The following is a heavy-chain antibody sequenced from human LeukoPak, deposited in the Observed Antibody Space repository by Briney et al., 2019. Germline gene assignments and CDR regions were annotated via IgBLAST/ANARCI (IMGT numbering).Heavy chain of an antibody. CDR3: AKRGLPAAGNNWFDP. V-gene: IGHV3-23*01. D-gene: IGHD6-13*01. CDR2: ISGSDGRT. CDR1: GGSLSGYY. J-gene: IGHJ5*02. Sequence: ETLSLTCAVFGGSLSGYYWSWVRQAPGKGLEWVSTISGSDGRTYYADSVKGRFTISRDDSKNTLYLQMNSLRTEDTAIYYCAKRGLPAAGNNWFDPWGQGAQVTVSS.